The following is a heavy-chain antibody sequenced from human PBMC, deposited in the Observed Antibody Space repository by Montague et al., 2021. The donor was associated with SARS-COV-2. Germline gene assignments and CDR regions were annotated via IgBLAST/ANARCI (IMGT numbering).Heavy chain of an antibody. CDR2: IYYSGGT. Sequence: SETLSLTCAVYGGSFSSYYWSWIRQPPGKGLEWIGYIYYSGGTNYNPSLKSRVTISVDTSKNQFSLKLSSVTAADTAVYYCARVFPRWLQFDPYFDYWGQGTLVTVSS. D-gene: IGHD5-24*01. J-gene: IGHJ4*02. CDR1: GGSFSSYY. V-gene: IGHV4-59*01. CDR3: ARVFPRWLQFDPYFDY.